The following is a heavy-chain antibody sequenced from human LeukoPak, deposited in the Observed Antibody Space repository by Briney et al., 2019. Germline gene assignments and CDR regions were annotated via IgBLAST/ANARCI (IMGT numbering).Heavy chain of an antibody. CDR3: ARDPSLRLGYMDV. Sequence: VASVKVSCKASGGTFSSYAISWVRQAPGQGLEWMGGIIPIFGTANYAQKFQGRVTITADESTSTAYMELSSLRSEDTAVYYCARDPSLRLGYMDVWGKGTTVTVSS. V-gene: IGHV1-69*13. CDR2: IIPIFGTA. J-gene: IGHJ6*03. D-gene: IGHD3-16*01. CDR1: GGTFSSYA.